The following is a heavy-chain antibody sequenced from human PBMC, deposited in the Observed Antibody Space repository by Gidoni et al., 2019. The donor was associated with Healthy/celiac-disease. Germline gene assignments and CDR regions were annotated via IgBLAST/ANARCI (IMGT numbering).Heavy chain of an antibody. CDR1: GHSFTSYA. CDR2: INAGNGNT. V-gene: IGHV1-3*01. D-gene: IGHD3-3*01. CDR3: ARDPQYYDFWSSYYTGLRNWFDP. Sequence: QVQLAQSGAAVTKPGASAEVSGKAPGHSFTSYAQHRVRLAPGQRLEWMGGINAGNGNTKYQQRVQGRVTITMDTSASTANMELSRLRSEDTAVYYCARDPQYYDFWSSYYTGLRNWFDPWGQGTLVTVSS. J-gene: IGHJ5*02.